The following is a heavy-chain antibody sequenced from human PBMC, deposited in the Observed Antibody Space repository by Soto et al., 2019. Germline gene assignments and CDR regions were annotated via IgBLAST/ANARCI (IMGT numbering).Heavy chain of an antibody. J-gene: IGHJ4*02. Sequence: ALLKVSCNASGYTLTSYAMHLVRQAPGQRLEWMGWINAGNGNTKYSQKFQGRVTITRDTSASTAYMELSSLRSEDTAVYYCASDYGDSRYYWGQGTLVTVS. D-gene: IGHD4-17*01. CDR1: GYTLTSYA. CDR2: INAGNGNT. CDR3: ASDYGDSRYY. V-gene: IGHV1-3*01.